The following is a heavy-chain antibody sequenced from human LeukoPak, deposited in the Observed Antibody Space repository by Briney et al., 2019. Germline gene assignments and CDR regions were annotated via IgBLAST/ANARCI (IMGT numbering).Heavy chain of an antibody. V-gene: IGHV3-23*01. J-gene: IGHJ4*02. Sequence: PGQSMRLSCAAYAFTFSSFSISWVRHAPGKGLEWVSAITSSGGSTYYADSVKGRFTITRDNSKNTLYLQMNSLRAEDTAVYYCAKRSYYFDYWGQGTLVTVSS. CDR2: ITSSGGST. CDR3: AKRSYYFDY. CDR1: AFTFSSFS.